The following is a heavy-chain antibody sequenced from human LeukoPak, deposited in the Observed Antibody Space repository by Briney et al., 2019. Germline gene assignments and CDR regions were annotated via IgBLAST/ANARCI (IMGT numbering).Heavy chain of an antibody. D-gene: IGHD7-27*01. CDR3: TTGNWGPY. CDR1: GFTSIAHA. J-gene: IGHJ4*02. V-gene: IGHV3-15*07. Sequence: GGSLRLSCVGSGFTSIAHALNWVRQAPGKGLEWVGRIKRKTDGGTTDYAAPVKGRFTISRDDSKSTLYLQMNSLKTEDTAVYYCTTGNWGPYWGQGTLVTVSS. CDR2: IKRKTDGGTT.